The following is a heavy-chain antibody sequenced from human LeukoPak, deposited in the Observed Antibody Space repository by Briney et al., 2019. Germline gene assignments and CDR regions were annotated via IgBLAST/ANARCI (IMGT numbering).Heavy chain of an antibody. CDR1: GGSISSYY. D-gene: IGHD4-11*01. V-gene: IGHV4-59*08. Sequence: ASETLSLTCTVSGGSISSYYWSWIRQPPGKGLEWIGYIYYSGSTNYNPSLKSRVTIPVDTSKNQFPLKLSSVTAADTAVYYCARMTTVTTYSAFDIWGQGTMVTVSS. J-gene: IGHJ3*02. CDR3: ARMTTVTTYSAFDI. CDR2: IYYSGST.